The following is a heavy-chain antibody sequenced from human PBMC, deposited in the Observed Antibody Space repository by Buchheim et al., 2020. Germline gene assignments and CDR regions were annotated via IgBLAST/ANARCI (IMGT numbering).Heavy chain of an antibody. Sequence: QLQLQESGPGLVKPSETLSLTCTVSGGSISNISYKWGWIRQPPGKGLEWIGTIYYSGSTYYKPSLKSRVTISVDTSKNQFSLKLKSVTAADTAVYYCARANLPVGQWLDWFDPWGQGTL. CDR3: ARANLPVGQWLDWFDP. V-gene: IGHV4-39*01. CDR1: GGSISNISYK. D-gene: IGHD6-19*01. CDR2: IYYSGST. J-gene: IGHJ5*02.